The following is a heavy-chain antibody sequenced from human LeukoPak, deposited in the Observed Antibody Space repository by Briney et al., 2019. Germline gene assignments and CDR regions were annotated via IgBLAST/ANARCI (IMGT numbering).Heavy chain of an antibody. CDR3: ARAGSGSGSYFLDRAASGY. Sequence: PGGSLRLSCAASGFTFSSYSMNWVRQAPGKGLEWVSSISSSSSYIYYADSVKGRFTISRDNAKNSLYLQMNSLRAEDTAVYYCARAGSGSGSYFLDRAASGYWGQGTLVTVSS. J-gene: IGHJ4*02. CDR2: ISSSSSYI. CDR1: GFTFSSYS. D-gene: IGHD1-26*01. V-gene: IGHV3-21*01.